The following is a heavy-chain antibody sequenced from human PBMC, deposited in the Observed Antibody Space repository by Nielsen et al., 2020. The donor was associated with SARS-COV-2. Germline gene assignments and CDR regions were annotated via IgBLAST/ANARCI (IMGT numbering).Heavy chain of an antibody. CDR1: GFTFSRYW. J-gene: IGHJ3*01. Sequence: GESLKISCAASGFTFSRYWMHWVRQVPGKGLEWVADIKPDGSEKVYVDSVKGRFTISRDNAKNSMSLQMNSLRVEDTAVYYCARDWSRAFDVWGQGTMVTVSS. CDR2: IKPDGSEK. CDR3: ARDWSRAFDV. V-gene: IGHV3-7*01.